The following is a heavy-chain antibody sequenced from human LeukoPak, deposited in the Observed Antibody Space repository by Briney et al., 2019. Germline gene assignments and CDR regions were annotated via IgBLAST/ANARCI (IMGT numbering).Heavy chain of an antibody. CDR1: GYSFTSYY. J-gene: IGHJ5*02. V-gene: IGHV1-46*01. CDR2: INPTGSSA. D-gene: IGHD1-26*01. CDR3: ARDNSVGETAWWFDP. Sequence: GASVKVSCKASGYSFTSYYMHWVRQAPGQGLEWMGFINPTGSSAAYAQKFQGRLTMTRDMFTSTDYMELTSLTSDDTAVYYYARDNSVGETAWWFDPWGQGTLVTVSS.